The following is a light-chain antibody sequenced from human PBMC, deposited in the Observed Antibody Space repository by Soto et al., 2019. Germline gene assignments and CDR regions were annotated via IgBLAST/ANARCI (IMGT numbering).Light chain of an antibody. CDR2: DVS. CDR1: SSDVGGYNY. Sequence: QSALTQPASVSGSPGQSIAISCIGSSSDVGGYNYVSWHQRHPGKAPKVVIYDVSNRPSGVSDRFSGSKSGNTASLTISGLQAEDEADYYCSSYTSSSTYVFGTGTKLTVL. J-gene: IGLJ1*01. V-gene: IGLV2-14*01. CDR3: SSYTSSSTYV.